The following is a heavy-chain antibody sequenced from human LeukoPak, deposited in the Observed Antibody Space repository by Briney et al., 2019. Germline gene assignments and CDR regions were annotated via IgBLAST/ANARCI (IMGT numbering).Heavy chain of an antibody. CDR1: GFTFSSYS. Sequence: GGSLRLSCAASGFTFSSYSMSWVRQAPGEGLEWVSAISPSGDSTSYPDSVKGRFTISRDNSKNTLYLQMNSLRAEDTAVYYCACYNNWFDPWGQGTLVTVSS. CDR3: ACYNNWFDP. V-gene: IGHV3-23*01. CDR2: ISPSGDST. J-gene: IGHJ5*02. D-gene: IGHD2-15*01.